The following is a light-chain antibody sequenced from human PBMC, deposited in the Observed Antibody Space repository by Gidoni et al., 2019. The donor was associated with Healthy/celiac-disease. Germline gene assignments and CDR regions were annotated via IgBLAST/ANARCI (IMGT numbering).Light chain of an antibody. CDR1: QSVTSSY. Sequence: IVLTQSPGTLSLSPGERATLSCRASQSVTSSYLAWYQQKLGQAPRLLIYTASSRATGIPDRFSGSGSGTDFTLTISRLEPEDFAVYYCQQYGSSPRTFGQGTKVEIK. J-gene: IGKJ1*01. CDR2: TAS. CDR3: QQYGSSPRT. V-gene: IGKV3-20*01.